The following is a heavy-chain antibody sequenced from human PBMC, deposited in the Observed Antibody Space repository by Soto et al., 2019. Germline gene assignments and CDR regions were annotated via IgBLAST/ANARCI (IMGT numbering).Heavy chain of an antibody. CDR1: GFTFSSFW. Sequence: GGSLRLSCAASGFTFSSFWMHWVRQGPGKGLVWISRIYNDGTYSDYADSVRGRFTISRDNVNDTLYLQMNNLRAEDSGLYYCTRGPRPISTGTGAYWGQGTQVTVSS. V-gene: IGHV3-74*01. D-gene: IGHD3-10*01. J-gene: IGHJ4*02. CDR2: IYNDGTYS. CDR3: TRGPRPISTGTGAY.